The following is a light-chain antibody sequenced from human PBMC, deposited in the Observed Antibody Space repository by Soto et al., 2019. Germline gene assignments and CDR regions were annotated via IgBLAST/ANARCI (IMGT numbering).Light chain of an antibody. CDR1: SSNIGAGYD. J-gene: IGLJ2*01. CDR3: QSYDSSLSGSVV. V-gene: IGLV1-40*01. CDR2: GNS. Sequence: QSVLTQPPSVSGAPGQRVTISCTGSSSNIGAGYDVHWYQQLPGTAPKLLIYGNSNRPSGVPDRFSGSKSGTSASLPITGLRAEDEADYYCQSYDSSLSGSVVFGGGTKLTVL.